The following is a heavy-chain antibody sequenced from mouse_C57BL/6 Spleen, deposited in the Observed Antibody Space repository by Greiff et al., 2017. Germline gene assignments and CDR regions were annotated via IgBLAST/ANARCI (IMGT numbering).Heavy chain of an antibody. V-gene: IGHV1-74*01. CDR3: AHWDRYFDV. CDR2: FHPSDSDT. Sequence: QVQLQQPGAELVKPGASVKVSCKASGYTFTSYWMHWVKQRPGQGLEWIGRFHPSDSDTNYNQKFKGKATLTVDKSSSTAYMQLSSLPSEDAAVYYSAHWDRYFDVWGTGTTVTVSS. J-gene: IGHJ1*03. CDR1: GYTFTSYW. D-gene: IGHD4-1*01.